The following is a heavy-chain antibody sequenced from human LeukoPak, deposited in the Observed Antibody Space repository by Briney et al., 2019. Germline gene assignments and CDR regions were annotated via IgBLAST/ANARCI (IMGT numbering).Heavy chain of an antibody. CDR2: ISGSADST. J-gene: IGHJ4*02. Sequence: QPGGSLRLSCAASGFTFTTYAMSWVRQAPGKGLEWVSAISGSADSTYYADSVKGRFTISRDNSKNTLYLQMNSLRAEDTALYYCAKSSRQYRGGVDYWGQGILVTVSS. CDR3: AKSSRQYRGGVDY. D-gene: IGHD5-12*01. CDR1: GFTFTTYA. V-gene: IGHV3-23*01.